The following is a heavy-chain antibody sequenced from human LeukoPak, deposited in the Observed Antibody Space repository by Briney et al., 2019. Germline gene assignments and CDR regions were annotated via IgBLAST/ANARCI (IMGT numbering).Heavy chain of an antibody. CDR3: AISDILTGYNAFDI. CDR2: IYYSGST. J-gene: IGHJ3*02. D-gene: IGHD3-9*01. Sequence: SETLSLTCTVSGYSISSGYYWGWIRQPPGKGLEWIGSIYYSGSTYYNPSLKSRVTISVDTSKNQFSLKLSSVTAADTAVYYCAISDILTGYNAFDIWGQGTMVTVSS. CDR1: GYSISSGYY. V-gene: IGHV4-38-2*02.